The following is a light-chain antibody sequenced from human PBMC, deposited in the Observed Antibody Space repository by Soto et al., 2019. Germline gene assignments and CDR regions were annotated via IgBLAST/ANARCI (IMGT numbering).Light chain of an antibody. CDR1: QSVSSSY. V-gene: IGKV3-20*01. CDR2: GAS. CDR3: QQYGSSPPYT. Sequence: EIVLTQSPGTRSFSPGERATLSCRASQSVSSSYLAWYQQKPGQAPRLLIYGASSRATGITDRFSGSGSGTDFTLTISRLEPEDFAVYYCQQYGSSPPYTFGQRTNLEL. J-gene: IGKJ2*01.